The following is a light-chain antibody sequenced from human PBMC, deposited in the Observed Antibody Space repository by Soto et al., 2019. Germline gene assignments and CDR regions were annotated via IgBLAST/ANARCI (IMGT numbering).Light chain of an antibody. V-gene: IGKV3-20*01. CDR3: QLYGNSPLYI. CDR1: QSVRSSY. Sequence: EIVLTQSPGALSLSPGERVTLSCRASQSVRSSYLAWYQQKPGQAPRLLIYGASTRAAGIPDRFSASGSGTDFTLTITRLEPEDFAVYYCQLYGNSPLYIFGRGTKLEIK. CDR2: GAS. J-gene: IGKJ2*01.